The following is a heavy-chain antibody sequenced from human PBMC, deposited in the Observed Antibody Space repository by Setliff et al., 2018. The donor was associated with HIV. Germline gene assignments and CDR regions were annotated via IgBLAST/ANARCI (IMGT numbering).Heavy chain of an antibody. V-gene: IGHV4-31*03. CDR1: GDSISSGGYY. CDR3: ASGRGAKGGYDYFGS. Sequence: KASETLSLTCTVSGDSISSGGYYWSWIRQLPGKGLEWIGYIYYSGATYYNPSLKNRVTISLDTSKSQFSLKLTSVTAADTALYYCASGRGAKGGYDYFGSWGQGTLVTV. J-gene: IGHJ4*02. D-gene: IGHD5-12*01. CDR2: IYYSGAT.